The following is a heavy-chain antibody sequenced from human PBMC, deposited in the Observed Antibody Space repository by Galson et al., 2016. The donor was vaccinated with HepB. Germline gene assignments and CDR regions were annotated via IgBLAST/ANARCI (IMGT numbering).Heavy chain of an antibody. Sequence: LSLTCTVSGGSITTTSYYWAWIRQSPGKGLEWIGSVYYSGSTYYKTSLKTRLTISRDTSKNQFFLHLSSVTAADTAVYFCARRNDFWDSPYFDYWGLGTLVTVSS. CDR3: ARRNDFWDSPYFDY. D-gene: IGHD3-3*01. CDR2: VYYSGST. CDR1: GGSITTTSYY. J-gene: IGHJ4*02. V-gene: IGHV4-39*01.